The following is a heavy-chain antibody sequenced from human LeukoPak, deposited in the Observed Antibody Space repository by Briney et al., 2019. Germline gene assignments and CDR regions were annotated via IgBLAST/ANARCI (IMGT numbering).Heavy chain of an antibody. J-gene: IGHJ4*02. V-gene: IGHV4-59*01. CDR2: IYYSGST. D-gene: IGHD5-18*01. Sequence: SETLSLTCTVSGGSISSYYWGWIRQPPGKGLEWIGYIYYSGSTNYNPSLKSRVTISVDTSKNQFSLKLSSVTAADTAVYYCARERYSYGSNFDYWGQGTLVTVSS. CDR1: GGSISSYY. CDR3: ARERYSYGSNFDY.